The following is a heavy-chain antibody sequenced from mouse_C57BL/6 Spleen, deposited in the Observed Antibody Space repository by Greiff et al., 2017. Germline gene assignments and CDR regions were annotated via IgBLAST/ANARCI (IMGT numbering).Heavy chain of an antibody. V-gene: IGHV1-42*01. J-gene: IGHJ3*01. CDR3: ARDNRNYEAWFAY. Sequence: EVKLMESGPELVKPGASVKISCKASGYSFTGYYMNWVKQSPEKSLEWIGEINPSTGGTTYNQKFKAKATLTVDKSSSTAYMKLKSLTSEDSAVYYCARDNRNYEAWFAYWGQGTLVTVSA. CDR2: INPSTGGT. CDR1: GYSFTGYY. D-gene: IGHD2-5*01.